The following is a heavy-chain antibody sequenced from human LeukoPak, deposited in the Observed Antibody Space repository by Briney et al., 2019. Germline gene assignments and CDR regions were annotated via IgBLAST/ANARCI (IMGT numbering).Heavy chain of an antibody. CDR2: ISYDGTNK. V-gene: IGHV3-30*18. CDR3: AKEVLDASPCSSSCDYFHY. D-gene: IGHD2-2*01. Sequence: GGSLRLSCAASGFSFSRYGMHWVRQAPGKGLEWVAVISYDGTNKYYGDSVKGRFTVSRDNSKNTLYLQMNSLRVEDTAVYYCAKEVLDASPCSSSCDYFHYWGQGTLVTVSS. J-gene: IGHJ4*02. CDR1: GFSFSRYG.